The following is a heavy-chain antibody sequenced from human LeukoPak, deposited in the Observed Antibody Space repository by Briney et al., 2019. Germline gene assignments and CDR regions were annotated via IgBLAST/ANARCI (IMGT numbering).Heavy chain of an antibody. V-gene: IGHV4-59*01. CDR1: GGSISSYY. CDR2: IYYSGST. Sequence: SETLSLTCTVSGGSISSYYWSWIRQPPGKGLEWIGYIYYSGSTNYNPSLKSRVTISVDTSKNQFSLKLSSVTAADTAVYYCARDDYGDNWFDPWGQGTLVTVSS. J-gene: IGHJ5*02. D-gene: IGHD4-17*01. CDR3: ARDDYGDNWFDP.